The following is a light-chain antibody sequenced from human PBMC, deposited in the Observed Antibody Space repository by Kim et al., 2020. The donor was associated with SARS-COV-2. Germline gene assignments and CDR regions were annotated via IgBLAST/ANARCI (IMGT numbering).Light chain of an antibody. J-gene: IGKJ2*01. CDR1: QNLNACY. CDR3: QSNET. Sequence: LAPRDRGTRSCSASQNLNACYLTSYQPKPGQASTLVIYGASIRATGNPDRFSGYGSGAYFTLAIASVALEDFALYYSQSNETFGQGTKLEIK. CDR2: GAS. V-gene: IGKV3-20*01.